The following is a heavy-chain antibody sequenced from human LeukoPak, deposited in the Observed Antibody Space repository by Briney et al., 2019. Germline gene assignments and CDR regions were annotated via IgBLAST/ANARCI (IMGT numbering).Heavy chain of an antibody. V-gene: IGHV4-39*07. CDR2: IYYSGST. D-gene: IGHD3-10*01. Sequence: MTSETLSLTCTVSGGSISSSSYYWGWIRQPPGKGLEWIGSIYYSGSTNYNPSLKSRVTISVDTSKNQFSLKLSSVTAADTAVYYCARGRGFTMVRGVPGYWGQGTLVTVSS. CDR1: GGSISSSSYY. J-gene: IGHJ4*02. CDR3: ARGRGFTMVRGVPGY.